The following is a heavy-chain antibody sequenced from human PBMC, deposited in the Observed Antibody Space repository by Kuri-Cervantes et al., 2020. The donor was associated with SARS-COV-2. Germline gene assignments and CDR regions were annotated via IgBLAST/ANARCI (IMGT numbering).Heavy chain of an antibody. CDR3: ARVGDCSSTSCYLPRANWFDP. J-gene: IGHJ5*02. Sequence: SETLSLTCAVSGGSISSSNWWSWVRQPPGKGLGWIGEIYHSGSTNYNPSLKSRVTISVDKSKNQFSLKLSSVTAADTAVYYCARVGDCSSTSCYLPRANWFDPWGQGTLVTVSS. CDR1: GGSISSSNW. D-gene: IGHD2-2*01. V-gene: IGHV4-4*02. CDR2: IYHSGST.